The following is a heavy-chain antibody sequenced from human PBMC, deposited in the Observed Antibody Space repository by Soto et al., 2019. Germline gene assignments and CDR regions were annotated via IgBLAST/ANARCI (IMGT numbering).Heavy chain of an antibody. D-gene: IGHD5-18*01. CDR2: IYYSGST. V-gene: IGHV4-61*01. Sequence: LSLTCTVSGGSVSSGSYYWSWIRQPPGKGLEWIGYIYYSGSTNYNPSLKSRVTISVDTSKNQFSLKLSPVTAADTAVYYCARGRYSYGPRPVDYWGQGTLVTVSS. CDR1: GGSVSSGSYY. J-gene: IGHJ4*02. CDR3: ARGRYSYGPRPVDY.